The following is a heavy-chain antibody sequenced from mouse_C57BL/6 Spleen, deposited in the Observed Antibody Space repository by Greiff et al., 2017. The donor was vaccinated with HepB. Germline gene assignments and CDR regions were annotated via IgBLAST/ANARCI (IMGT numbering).Heavy chain of an antibody. CDR1: GFTFSSYA. CDR3: TRDGGVNYYAMDY. D-gene: IGHD2-2*01. Sequence: EVMLVESGEGLVKPGGSLKLSCAASGFTFSSYAMSWVRQTPEKRLEWVAYISSGGDYIYYADTVKGRFTISRDNARNTLYLQMSSLKSEDTAMYYCTRDGGVNYYAMDYWGQGTSVTVSS. CDR2: ISSGGDYI. J-gene: IGHJ4*01. V-gene: IGHV5-9-1*02.